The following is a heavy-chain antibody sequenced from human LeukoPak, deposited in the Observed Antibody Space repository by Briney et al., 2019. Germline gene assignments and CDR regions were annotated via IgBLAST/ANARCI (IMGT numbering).Heavy chain of an antibody. Sequence: ASVKVSCKASGYTFTSYAMNWVRQAPGQGLEWMGWINTNTGNPTYAQGFTGRFVFSLDTSVSTAYLQISSLKAEDTAVYYCARGDLRFLEWLLPYYYYMDVWGKGTTVTVSS. D-gene: IGHD3-3*01. CDR1: GYTFTSYA. J-gene: IGHJ6*03. CDR2: INTNTGNP. CDR3: ARGDLRFLEWLLPYYYYMDV. V-gene: IGHV7-4-1*02.